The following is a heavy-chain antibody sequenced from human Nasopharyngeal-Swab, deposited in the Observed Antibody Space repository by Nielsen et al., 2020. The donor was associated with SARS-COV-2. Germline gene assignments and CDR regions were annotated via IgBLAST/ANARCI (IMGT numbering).Heavy chain of an antibody. Sequence: GGSLRLSCAASGFTFSSYWMHWVRHVPGKGLVWVARIKSDGSSTSYADSVKGRFTISRDNAKNTLYLQMNSLRAEDTAVYYCARAYYFDSWGQGTLVTVSS. CDR2: IKSDGSST. V-gene: IGHV3-74*01. CDR1: GFTFSSYW. CDR3: ARAYYFDS. J-gene: IGHJ4*02.